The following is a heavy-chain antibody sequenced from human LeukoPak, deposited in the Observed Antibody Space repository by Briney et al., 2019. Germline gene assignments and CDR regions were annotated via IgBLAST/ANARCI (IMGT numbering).Heavy chain of an antibody. CDR1: GFTFSTYG. Sequence: PGRSLRLSCAASGFTFSTYGMYWVRQAPGKGLGWVAVIWYDGSNKYYVDSVKGRFTISRDNSKNTLYLQMNSLRAEDTAVYYCARIPAIAGIDYWGQGTLVTVSS. CDR2: IWYDGSNK. D-gene: IGHD6-13*01. CDR3: ARIPAIAGIDY. V-gene: IGHV3-33*01. J-gene: IGHJ4*02.